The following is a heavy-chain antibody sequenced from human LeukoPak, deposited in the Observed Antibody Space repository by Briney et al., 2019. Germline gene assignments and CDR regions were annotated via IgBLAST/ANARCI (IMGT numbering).Heavy chain of an antibody. Sequence: GGSLRLSCAASGFTFSSYWMSWVRQAPGKGLEWVANIKQDGSEKYSVDSVKGRFTISRDNAKNSLYLQMNSRRAEDTAVYYCAREVRFRAYFDLWGRGTLVTVSS. J-gene: IGHJ2*01. CDR3: AREVRFRAYFDL. CDR1: GFTFSSYW. CDR2: IKQDGSEK. V-gene: IGHV3-7*01. D-gene: IGHD3-10*01.